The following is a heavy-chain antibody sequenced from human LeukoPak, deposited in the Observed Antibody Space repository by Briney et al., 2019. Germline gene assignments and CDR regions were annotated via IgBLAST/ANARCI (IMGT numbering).Heavy chain of an antibody. CDR3: TTHFGNFIYFYYMDV. J-gene: IGHJ6*03. V-gene: IGHV3-15*01. CDR2: IKSKTDGGTT. Sequence: GGSLRLSCAASGFTFSNAWMSWVRQAPGKGLEWVGRIKSKTDGGTTDYAAPVKGRFTISRDDSKNTLYLQMNSLKTEDTAVYYCTTHFGNFIYFYYMDVWGKGTTVTVSS. D-gene: IGHD4-23*01. CDR1: GFTFSNAW.